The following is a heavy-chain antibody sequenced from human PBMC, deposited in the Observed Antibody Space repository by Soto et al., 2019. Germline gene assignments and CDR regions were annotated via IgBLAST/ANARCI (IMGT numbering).Heavy chain of an antibody. J-gene: IGHJ4*02. CDR2: MSSSGDYI. CDR1: GFSFSDYY. CDR3: ARCVLRVRPTPTSTHF. Sequence: AGGSLRLSCAASGFSFSDYYMSWIRQAPGKGLEWVAYMSSSGDYINYGVSVKGRFTISRDNARNSLFLQMNSLRAEDTAVYYCARCVLRVRPTPTSTHFWGPGPLLT. V-gene: IGHV3-11*01.